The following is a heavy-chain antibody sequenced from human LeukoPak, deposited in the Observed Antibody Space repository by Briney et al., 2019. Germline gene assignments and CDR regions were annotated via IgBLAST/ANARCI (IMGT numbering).Heavy chain of an antibody. V-gene: IGHV3-74*01. D-gene: IGHD5-18*01. CDR3: ARAPGGYSYGYSLDY. CDR1: GFTFSNYW. J-gene: IGHJ4*02. Sequence: GGSLRLSCAASGFTFSNYWMHWVRQAPGKGLVWVSRINSDGINTSYADSVKGRFTISRDNAKNTLNLQMNSLRAEDTAVYYCARAPGGYSYGYSLDYWGQGTLVTVSS. CDR2: INSDGINT.